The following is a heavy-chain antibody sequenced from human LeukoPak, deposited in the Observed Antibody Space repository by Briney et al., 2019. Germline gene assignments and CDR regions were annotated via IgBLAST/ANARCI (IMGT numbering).Heavy chain of an antibody. CDR3: AREGGTGDYELDY. Sequence: SQTLSLTCAISGDSVSSNSAAWNWLRQSPSRGLEWLGRTYYRSKWYNDYAVSVKSRITINPDTSKNQFSLQLNSVTPEDTAVYYCAREGGTGDYELDYWGQGTLVTVSS. CDR1: GDSVSSNSAA. V-gene: IGHV6-1*01. CDR2: TYYRSKWYN. J-gene: IGHJ4*02. D-gene: IGHD4-17*01.